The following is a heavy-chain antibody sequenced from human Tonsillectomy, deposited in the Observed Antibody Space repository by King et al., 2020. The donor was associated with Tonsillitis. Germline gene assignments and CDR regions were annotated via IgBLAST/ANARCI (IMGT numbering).Heavy chain of an antibody. D-gene: IGHD6-19*01. CDR2: ISYDGSNK. CDR3: AREVIAVADEYVRH. V-gene: IGHV3-30*04. CDR1: GFTFSSYA. Sequence: VQLVESGGGVVQPGRSLRLSCAAAGFTFSSYAMHWVRQAPGKGLEWVAVISYDGSNKYYADSVKGRFTISRDNSKNTLYLQMNSLRTEDTAVYYCAREVIAVADEYVRHWGQGTLVTVSS. J-gene: IGHJ1*01.